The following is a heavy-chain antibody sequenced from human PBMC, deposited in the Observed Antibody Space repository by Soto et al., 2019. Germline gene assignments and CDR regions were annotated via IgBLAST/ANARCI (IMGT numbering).Heavy chain of an antibody. V-gene: IGHV3-21*01. CDR2: ISSSSSYI. D-gene: IGHD3-10*01. Sequence: GGSLRLSCAASGFTFSSYSMNWVRQAPGKGLEWVSSISSSSSYIYYADSVKGRFTISRDNAKNSLYLQMNSLRAEDTAVYYCAREGISMVRAPWGYYMDDWGKGTTVTVSS. CDR3: AREGISMVRAPWGYYMDD. CDR1: GFTFSSYS. J-gene: IGHJ6*03.